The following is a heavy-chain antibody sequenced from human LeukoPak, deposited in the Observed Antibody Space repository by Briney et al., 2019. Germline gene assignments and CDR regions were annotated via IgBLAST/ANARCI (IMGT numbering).Heavy chain of an antibody. CDR2: INWNSGSI. D-gene: IGHD3-10*01. CDR1: GFTFDDYA. Sequence: GGSLRLSCAASGFTFDDYAMHWVRQAPGKGLEWVSGINWNSGSIDYADSVKGRFTISRDNAKNSLYLQMNSLRAEDTAVYYCAKDMSYGLGSRFDYWDQGTLVTVSS. V-gene: IGHV3-9*01. J-gene: IGHJ4*02. CDR3: AKDMSYGLGSRFDY.